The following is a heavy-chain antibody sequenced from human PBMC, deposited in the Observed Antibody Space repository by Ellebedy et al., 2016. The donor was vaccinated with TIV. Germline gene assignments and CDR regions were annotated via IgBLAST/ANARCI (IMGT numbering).Heavy chain of an antibody. Sequence: MPSETLSLTCTVSGDSIGRGNSYWSWIRQPPGKGLEWIGYIYYNNLTYYNPSLESRLSISIDTSKNQFFLNLRSVTAADAAIYYCARFDQIVGETSFDHWGQGVLVTVSS. CDR2: IYYNNLT. D-gene: IGHD1-26*01. CDR1: GDSIGRGNSY. V-gene: IGHV4-30-4*01. J-gene: IGHJ4*02. CDR3: ARFDQIVGETSFDH.